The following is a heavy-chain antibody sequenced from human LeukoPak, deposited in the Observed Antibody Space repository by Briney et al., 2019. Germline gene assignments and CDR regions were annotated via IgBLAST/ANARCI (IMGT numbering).Heavy chain of an antibody. D-gene: IGHD3-16*02. CDR1: GFTFSSYW. CDR2: IKKDGSEK. J-gene: IGHJ4*02. V-gene: IGHV3-7*01. Sequence: GSLRLSCAASGFTFSSYWMSWVRQAPGKGLEWVANIKKDGSEKYYVDSVKGRFTISRDNAKTSLYLQMNSLRAEDTAVYYCAKYHVWGSYRSYYFDYWGQGTLVTVSS. CDR3: AKYHVWGSYRSYYFDY.